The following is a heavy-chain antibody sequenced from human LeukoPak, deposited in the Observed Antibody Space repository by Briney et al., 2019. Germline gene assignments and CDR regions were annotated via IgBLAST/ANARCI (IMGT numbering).Heavy chain of an antibody. D-gene: IGHD3-22*01. Sequence: PSETLSLTCTVSGGSISSSSYYWGWIRQPPGKGLEWIGSIYYSGSTYYNPSLKSRVTISVDTSKNQFSLKRSSVTAADTAVYYCARLSSGYYENPLEFDYWGQGTLVTVSS. CDR2: IYYSGST. V-gene: IGHV4-39*01. J-gene: IGHJ4*02. CDR1: GGSISSSSYY. CDR3: ARLSSGYYENPLEFDY.